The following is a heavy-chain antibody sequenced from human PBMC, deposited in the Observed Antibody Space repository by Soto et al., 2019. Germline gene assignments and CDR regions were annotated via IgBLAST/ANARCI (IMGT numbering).Heavy chain of an antibody. CDR1: GYSFNTYW. CDR2: IYPGDSDT. J-gene: IGHJ6*02. D-gene: IGHD3-10*01. Sequence: PGESLKISCKGSGYSFNTYWIGWVRQMPGKGLEWMGIIYPGDSDTRYSPSFQGQVTISADKSISTAYLQWSSLKASDTAMYYCARRLWFGDLDYYYGMDVWGQGTTVTVSS. V-gene: IGHV5-51*01. CDR3: ARRLWFGDLDYYYGMDV.